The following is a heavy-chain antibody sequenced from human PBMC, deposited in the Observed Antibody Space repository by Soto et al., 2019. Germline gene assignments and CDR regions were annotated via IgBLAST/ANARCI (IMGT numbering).Heavy chain of an antibody. Sequence: GGSLRLSCAASGFTFSTYTMYWVRQAPGKGLEWVAGLSNNGINTDYADSVKGRFTISRDNAKNSLYLQMNSLRAEDTAVYYCAREWEPDAFDIWGQGTMVTVSS. V-gene: IGHV3-30-3*01. D-gene: IGHD1-26*01. CDR3: AREWEPDAFDI. CDR2: LSNNGINT. J-gene: IGHJ3*02. CDR1: GFTFSTYT.